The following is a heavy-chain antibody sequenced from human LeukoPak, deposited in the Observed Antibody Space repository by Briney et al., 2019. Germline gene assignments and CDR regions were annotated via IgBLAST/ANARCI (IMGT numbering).Heavy chain of an antibody. V-gene: IGHV4-4*02. CDR1: GGSLTSSNW. Sequence: SGTLSLTCAVSGGSLTSSNWWSWVRQPPGKGLEWIGYIYYSGSTNYNPSLKSRLTISLDTSKCQFSLNLSSVTAADTAVYYCAREGDKYANWFDTWGQGTLVTVSS. CDR2: IYYSGST. J-gene: IGHJ5*02. D-gene: IGHD2-8*01. CDR3: AREGDKYANWFDT.